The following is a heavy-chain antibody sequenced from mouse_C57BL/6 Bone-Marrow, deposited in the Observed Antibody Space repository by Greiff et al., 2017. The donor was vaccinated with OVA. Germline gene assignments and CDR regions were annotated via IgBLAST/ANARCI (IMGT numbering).Heavy chain of an antibody. Sequence: VQLQQSGPELVKPGASVKMSCKASGYTFTDYNMHWVKQSHGKSLEWIGYINPNNGGTSYNQKFKGKATLTVNKSSSTAYMELRSLTSEDSAVYYCARGVYGSSYTWFAYWGQGTLVTVSA. CDR2: INPNNGGT. V-gene: IGHV1-22*01. J-gene: IGHJ3*01. CDR1: GYTFTDYN. D-gene: IGHD1-1*01. CDR3: ARGVYGSSYTWFAY.